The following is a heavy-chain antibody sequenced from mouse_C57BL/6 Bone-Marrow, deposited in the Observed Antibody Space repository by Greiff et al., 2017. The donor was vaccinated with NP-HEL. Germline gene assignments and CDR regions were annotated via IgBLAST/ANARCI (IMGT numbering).Heavy chain of an antibody. J-gene: IGHJ3*01. CDR3: TRTYDGYYERFAY. CDR2: IDPENGDT. Sequence: VQLPQSGAELVRPGGPGTFSFTASGFNNKDGYMPWGEQRAEQGLEWIGWIDPENGDTEYASKFQGKATITADTSSNTAYLQLSSLTSEDTAVYYCTRTYDGYYERFAYWGQGTLVTVSA. V-gene: IGHV14-4*01. D-gene: IGHD2-3*01. CDR1: GFNNKDGY.